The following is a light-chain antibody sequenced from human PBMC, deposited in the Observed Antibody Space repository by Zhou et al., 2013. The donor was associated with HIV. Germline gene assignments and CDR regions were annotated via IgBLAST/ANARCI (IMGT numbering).Light chain of an antibody. CDR3: QQRQHWPPIT. J-gene: IGKJ5*01. CDR2: GAS. CDR1: QSVSSIY. Sequence: EIVLTQSPGTLSLSPGERATLSCRASQSVSSIYLAWYQHRPGQGPRLLIYGASSRATGVPDRFSGSGSGTDFTLTISRLEPEDFAVYYCQQRQHWPPITFGQGTRLDIK. V-gene: IGKV3D-20*02.